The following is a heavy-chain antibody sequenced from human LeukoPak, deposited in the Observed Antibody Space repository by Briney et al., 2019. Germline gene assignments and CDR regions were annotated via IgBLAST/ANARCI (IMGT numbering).Heavy chain of an antibody. J-gene: IGHJ3*02. CDR3: ASSIAAEDAFDI. CDR2: IYYSGST. V-gene: IGHV4-59*01. CDR1: GGSISSYY. D-gene: IGHD6-13*01. Sequence: SETLSLTCTVSGGSISSYYWSWIRQPPGKGLEWIGYIYYSGSTNYNPSLKSRVTISVDTSKNQFSLKLSSVTAADTAVYYCASSIAAEDAFDIWGQGTMATVSS.